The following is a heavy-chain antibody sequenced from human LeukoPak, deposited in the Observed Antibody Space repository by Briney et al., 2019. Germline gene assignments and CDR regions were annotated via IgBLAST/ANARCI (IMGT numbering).Heavy chain of an antibody. CDR3: ARDGGIFGVGNFDC. CDR1: GFTFSSYW. Sequence: PGGSLRPSCAASGFTFSSYWMTWVRQAPGKGLEWVANIKKDGTEKYYVDSVKGRFTISRDNAKNSLYLQMNSLRAEDTAVYYCARDGGIFGVGNFDCWGQGTLVTVSS. D-gene: IGHD3-3*01. V-gene: IGHV3-7*01. CDR2: IKKDGTEK. J-gene: IGHJ4*02.